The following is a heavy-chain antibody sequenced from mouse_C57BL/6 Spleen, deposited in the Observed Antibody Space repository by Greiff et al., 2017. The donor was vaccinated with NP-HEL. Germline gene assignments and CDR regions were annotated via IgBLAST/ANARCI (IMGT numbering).Heavy chain of an antibody. D-gene: IGHD2-2*01. Sequence: VQLQQSGPELVKPGASVKISCKASGYAFSSSWMNWVKQRPGKGLEWIGRIYPGDGDTNYNGKFKGKATLTADKSSSTAYMQLSSLTSEDSAVYFCARSGGYDDVLYYFDYWGKGTTLTVSS. CDR2: IYPGDGDT. J-gene: IGHJ2*01. V-gene: IGHV1-82*01. CDR1: GYAFSSSW. CDR3: ARSGGYDDVLYYFDY.